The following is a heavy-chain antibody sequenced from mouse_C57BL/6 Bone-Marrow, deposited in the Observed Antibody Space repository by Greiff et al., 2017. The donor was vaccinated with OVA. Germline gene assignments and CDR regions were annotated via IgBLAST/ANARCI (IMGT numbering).Heavy chain of an antibody. J-gene: IGHJ3*01. CDR3: ARGRAQATFAY. D-gene: IGHD3-2*02. CDR1: GYTFTSYW. V-gene: IGHV1-61*01. CDR2: IYPSDSET. Sequence: QVQLQQPGAELVRPGSSVKLSCKASGYTFTSYWMDWVKQRPGQGLEWIGNIYPSDSETHYNQKFKDKATLTVDKSSSTAYMQLSRLTSEDSAVYYCARGRAQATFAYWGQGTLVTVSA.